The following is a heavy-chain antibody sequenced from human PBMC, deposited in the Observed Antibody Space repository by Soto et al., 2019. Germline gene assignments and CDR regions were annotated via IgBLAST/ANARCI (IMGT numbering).Heavy chain of an antibody. V-gene: IGHV1-69*13. CDR3: ARESRKGDFWSGTYGMDV. Sequence: SVKVSCKASGGTFSSYAISWVRQAPGQGLEWMGGIIPIFGTANYAQKFQGRVTITADESTSTAYMELSSLRSEDTAVYYCARESRKGDFWSGTYGMDVWGQGTTVTVSS. J-gene: IGHJ6*02. CDR1: GGTFSSYA. D-gene: IGHD3-3*01. CDR2: IIPIFGTA.